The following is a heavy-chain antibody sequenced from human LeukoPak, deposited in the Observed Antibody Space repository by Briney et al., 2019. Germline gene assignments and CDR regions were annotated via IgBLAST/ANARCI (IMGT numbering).Heavy chain of an antibody. V-gene: IGHV3-7*01. CDR3: ARGASLYSSGWYYPY. CDR1: GFTFSSYW. J-gene: IGHJ4*02. CDR2: IKQDGSEK. Sequence: GGSLRLSCAASGFTFSSYWMSWVRQAPGKGLEWVANIKQDGSEKYYVDSVKGRFTISRDNSKSTLYLQMNSLKAGDTAVYYCARGASLYSSGWYYPYWGQGTLVTVSS. D-gene: IGHD6-19*01.